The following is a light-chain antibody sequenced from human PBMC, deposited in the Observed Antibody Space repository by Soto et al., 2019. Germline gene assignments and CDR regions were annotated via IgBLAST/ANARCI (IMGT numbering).Light chain of an antibody. J-gene: IGLJ3*02. V-gene: IGLV2-23*01. CDR2: EGS. Sequence: QSVLTQPASVSGSPGQSITISCTGTSSDVGSYNLVSWYQQHPGKAPKLMIYEGSKRPSGVSNRFSGSKSGNTASLTISGLQAEDEADYYCCSPWVFGGGTKLTVL. CDR1: SSDVGSYNL. CDR3: CSPWV.